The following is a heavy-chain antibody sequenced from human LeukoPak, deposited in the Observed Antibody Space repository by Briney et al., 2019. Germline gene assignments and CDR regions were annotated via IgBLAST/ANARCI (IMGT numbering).Heavy chain of an antibody. CDR3: ARDGKYYYDSSGYALFDY. J-gene: IGHJ4*02. CDR1: GFTFSSYS. CDR2: ISSSSSTI. V-gene: IGHV3-48*01. D-gene: IGHD3-22*01. Sequence: PGGSLRLSCAASGFTFSSYSMNWVRQAPGKGLQWISYISSSSSTIYYADSLEGRFTISRDNAKNSLYLQLNSLRAEDTAVYYCARDGKYYYDSSGYALFDYWGQGTLVTVSS.